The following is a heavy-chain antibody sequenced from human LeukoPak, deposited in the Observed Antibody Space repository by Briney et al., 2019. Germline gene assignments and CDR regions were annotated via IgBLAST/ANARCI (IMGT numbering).Heavy chain of an antibody. Sequence: GGSLRLSCAASGFTIRNYWMSWVRQAPGKGLEWVANIKQDGGEKYYADSVKGRFTISRDNAENSLYLQVNSLRAEDTAVYYCAKFNTSPGYTLDIWGRGTMVTVSS. D-gene: IGHD2-2*01. V-gene: IGHV3-7*01. CDR1: GFTIRNYW. CDR2: IKQDGGEK. J-gene: IGHJ3*02. CDR3: AKFNTSPGYTLDI.